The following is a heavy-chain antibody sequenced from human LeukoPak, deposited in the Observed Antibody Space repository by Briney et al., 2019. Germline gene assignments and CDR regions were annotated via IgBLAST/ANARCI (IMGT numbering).Heavy chain of an antibody. CDR3: TRAIYNYGDYYFDY. D-gene: IGHD4-17*01. J-gene: IGHJ4*02. CDR1: GFTFGDYA. CDR2: IRSKAYGGTT. V-gene: IGHV3-49*03. Sequence: GGSLRLFCTASGFTFGDYAMSWFRQAPGKGLEWVGFIRSKAYGGTTEYAASVKGRFTISRDDSKSIAYLQMNSLKTEDTAVYYCTRAIYNYGDYYFDYWGQGTLVTVSS.